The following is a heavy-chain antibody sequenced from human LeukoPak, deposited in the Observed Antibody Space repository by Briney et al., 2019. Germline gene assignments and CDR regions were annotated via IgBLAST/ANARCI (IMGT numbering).Heavy chain of an antibody. V-gene: IGHV3-74*01. Sequence: PGGSLRLSCAASGFTFRSYWMHWVRQAPGKGLVWVSRISPDGTSKSYADSVKGRFTISRDNAKNTLYLQMNSLRAEDTAVYYCAKKLLTVTTWGFDYWGQGTLVTVSS. CDR1: GFTFRSYW. CDR3: AKKLLTVTTWGFDY. CDR2: ISPDGTSK. J-gene: IGHJ4*02. D-gene: IGHD4-11*01.